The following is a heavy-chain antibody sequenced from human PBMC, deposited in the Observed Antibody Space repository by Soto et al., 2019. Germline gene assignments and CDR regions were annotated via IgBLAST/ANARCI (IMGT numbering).Heavy chain of an antibody. V-gene: IGHV3-21*01. J-gene: IGHJ4*02. CDR2: ISSSSSYI. D-gene: IGHD6-6*01. CDR3: ATSSSSSSGGLFDY. CDR1: GFTFSSYS. Sequence: GGSLRLSCAASGFTFSSYSMNWVRQAPGKGLEWVSSISSSSSYIYYADSVKGRFTISRDNAKNSLYLQMNSLRAEDTAVYYCATSSSSSSGGLFDYWGQGTLVTVSS.